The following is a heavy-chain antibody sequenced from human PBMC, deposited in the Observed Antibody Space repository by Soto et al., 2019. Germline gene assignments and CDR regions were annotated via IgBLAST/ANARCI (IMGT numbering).Heavy chain of an antibody. D-gene: IGHD6-19*01. J-gene: IGHJ4*02. V-gene: IGHV4-39*01. CDR1: GGSISSSSYY. CDR2: IYYSGST. CDR3: ARQGGIAVAGPSY. Sequence: SGPLSLTCTVSGGSISSSSYYWGWIRQPPGKGLEWIGSIYYSGSTYYNPSLKSRVTISVDTSKNQFSLKLSSVTAAGTAVYYCARQGGIAVAGPSYWGQGTLVTVSS.